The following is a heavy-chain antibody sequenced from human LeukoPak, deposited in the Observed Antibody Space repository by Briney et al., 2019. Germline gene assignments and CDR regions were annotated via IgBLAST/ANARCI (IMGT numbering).Heavy chain of an antibody. CDR3: ARADCTSSSCYRPVDY. CDR2: ISYEGGST. J-gene: IGHJ4*02. Sequence: GGSLRLSCAASGFTFSAYAMHWVRQAPGKGLEHVSAISYEGGSTYYADSVKGGFTISRDNSKNTLYLQMGSLRVEDMAVYYCARADCTSSSCYRPVDYWGQGTLVTVSS. CDR1: GFTFSAYA. D-gene: IGHD2-2*02. V-gene: IGHV3-64*02.